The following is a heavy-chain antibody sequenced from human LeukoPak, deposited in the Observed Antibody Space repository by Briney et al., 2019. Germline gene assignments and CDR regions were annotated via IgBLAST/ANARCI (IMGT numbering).Heavy chain of an antibody. J-gene: IGHJ4*02. CDR3: ARGGAQQLEY. Sequence: GGSLRLSCAASGFTFRNYWMTWVRQAPGKGLEWVANTNQDGGEKYYVDSVKGRFTISRDNAKNSLYLQMNSLRAEDTAVYYCARGGAQQLEYWGQGTLVTVSS. D-gene: IGHD6-13*01. CDR1: GFTFRNYW. V-gene: IGHV3-7*04. CDR2: TNQDGGEK.